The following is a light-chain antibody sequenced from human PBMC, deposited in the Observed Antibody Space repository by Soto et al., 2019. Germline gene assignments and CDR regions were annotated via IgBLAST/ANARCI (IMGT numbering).Light chain of an antibody. CDR2: EVS. CDR1: SSDIGVYNY. J-gene: IGLJ3*02. V-gene: IGLV2-14*01. Sequence: QSALTQPASVSGSPGQSITISCTGTSSDIGVYNYVSWYQQHPGKAPQLMIYEVSNRPSGVSTRFSGSKSGNTASLTISGLQAEDEADYYCSSYVTGNSWVFGGGTKLTVL. CDR3: SSYVTGNSWV.